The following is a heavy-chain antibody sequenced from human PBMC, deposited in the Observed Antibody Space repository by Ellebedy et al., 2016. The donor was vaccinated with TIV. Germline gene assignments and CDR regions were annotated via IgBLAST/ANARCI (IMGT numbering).Heavy chain of an antibody. CDR3: ARGRRKGYTAMASRGYYFDY. Sequence: SETLSLXXTVSGGSISSGGYYWSWIRQHPGKGLEWIGYIYYSGSTYYNPSLKSRVTISVDTSKNQFSLKLSSVTAADTAVYYCARGRRKGYTAMASRGYYFDYWGQGTLVTVSS. CDR2: IYYSGST. V-gene: IGHV4-31*03. J-gene: IGHJ4*02. CDR1: GGSISSGGYY. D-gene: IGHD5-18*01.